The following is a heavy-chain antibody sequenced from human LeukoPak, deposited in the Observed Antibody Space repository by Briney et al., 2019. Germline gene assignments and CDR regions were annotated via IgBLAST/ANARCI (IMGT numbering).Heavy chain of an antibody. J-gene: IGHJ4*02. V-gene: IGHV3-7*01. CDR1: GFTFSSYW. CDR2: IKEDGSEE. D-gene: IGHD6-19*01. CDR3: ARGGAGYYFDS. Sequence: PGGSLRLSCAASGFTFSSYWMSWVRQAPGKGLEWVANIKEDGSEEHHVDSVRGRFTITRDNAENSLYLHMNSLRAEDTAVYYCARGGAGYYFDSWGQGTLLTVSS.